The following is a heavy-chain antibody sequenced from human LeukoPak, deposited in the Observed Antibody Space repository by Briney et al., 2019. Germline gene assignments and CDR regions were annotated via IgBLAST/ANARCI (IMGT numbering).Heavy chain of an antibody. Sequence: GGSLRLSCAASGFTFSGYDMSWVRQAPGKGLEWVSAISGSGGSTYYADSVKGRFTISRDNSKNTLYLQMNSPRAEDTAVYYCAKDARSFYVSSGYYSDYCGQGTLVTVSS. D-gene: IGHD3-22*01. CDR2: ISGSGGST. CDR3: AKDARSFYVSSGYYSDY. J-gene: IGHJ4*02. CDR1: GFTFSGYD. V-gene: IGHV3-23*01.